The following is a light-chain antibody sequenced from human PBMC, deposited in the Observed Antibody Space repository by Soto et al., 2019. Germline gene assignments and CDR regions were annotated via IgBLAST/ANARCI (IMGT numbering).Light chain of an antibody. CDR2: DAS. J-gene: IGKJ1*01. CDR1: QSINRW. V-gene: IGKV1-5*01. CDR3: EEYESFPEP. Sequence: TVSVTIRDTVTITCRASQSINRWLAWYQQKPGEGRKLLIYDASSLESGVPSRFSGTGSGKKFTLTIAILQPDDFATYYCEEYESFPEPFCPGTKV.